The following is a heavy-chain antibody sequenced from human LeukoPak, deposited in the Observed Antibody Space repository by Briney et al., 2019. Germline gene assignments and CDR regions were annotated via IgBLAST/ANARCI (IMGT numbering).Heavy chain of an antibody. Sequence: GGSLRLSCAASGFTFSSYWMHWVRQAPGEGLEWVAVISNDGSNKYYTDSVKGRFTISRDNSKDTLYMQMNSLRAEDTAVYYCARDMYDSSGYLFDYWGQGTLVTVSS. J-gene: IGHJ4*02. D-gene: IGHD3-22*01. V-gene: IGHV3-30-3*01. CDR2: ISNDGSNK. CDR3: ARDMYDSSGYLFDY. CDR1: GFTFSSYW.